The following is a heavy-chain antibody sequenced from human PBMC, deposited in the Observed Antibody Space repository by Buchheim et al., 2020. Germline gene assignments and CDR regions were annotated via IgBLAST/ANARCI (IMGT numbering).Heavy chain of an antibody. Sequence: QLQLQESGPGLVKPSETLSLTCTVSGGSISSSSYYWGWIRQPPGKGLEWIGSIYYSGSTYYNPSLKSRVTISVDTSKKQFPLKRSSVTAADTAVYYCARQGSDILTGYNWFDPWGQGTL. CDR1: GGSISSSSYY. V-gene: IGHV4-39*01. D-gene: IGHD3-9*01. CDR2: IYYSGST. CDR3: ARQGSDILTGYNWFDP. J-gene: IGHJ5*02.